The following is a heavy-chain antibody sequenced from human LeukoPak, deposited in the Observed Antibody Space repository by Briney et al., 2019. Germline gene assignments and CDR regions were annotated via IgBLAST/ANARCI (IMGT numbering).Heavy chain of an antibody. CDR3: ARDYEDRSGWFYYYYYMDV. CDR2: IYHSGST. V-gene: IGHV4-38-2*02. CDR1: GYSISSGYY. D-gene: IGHD6-19*01. Sequence: PSETLSLTCTVSGYSISSGYYWGWIRQPPGKGLEWIGSIYHSGSTYYNPSLKSRVTISVDTSKNQFSLKLSSVTAADTAVYYCARDYEDRSGWFYYYYYMDVWGKGTTVTVSS. J-gene: IGHJ6*03.